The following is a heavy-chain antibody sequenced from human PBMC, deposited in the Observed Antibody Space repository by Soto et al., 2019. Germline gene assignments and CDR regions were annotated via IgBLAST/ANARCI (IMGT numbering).Heavy chain of an antibody. D-gene: IGHD3-16*02. V-gene: IGHV3-48*03. CDR2: ISSSGSTI. J-gene: IGHJ6*02. Sequence: GGSLRLSCAASGFTFSSYEMNWVRQAPGKGLEWVSYISSSGSTIYYADSVKGRFTISRDNAKNSLYLQMNSLRAEDTAVYYSARGYRYYYYGMDVWGQGTTDTVSS. CDR1: GFTFSSYE. CDR3: ARGYRYYYYGMDV.